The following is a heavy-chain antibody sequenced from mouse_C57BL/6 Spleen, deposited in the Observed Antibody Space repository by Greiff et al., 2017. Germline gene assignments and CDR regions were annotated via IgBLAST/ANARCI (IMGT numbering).Heavy chain of an antibody. CDR2: IYPGDGDT. Sequence: VQLQQSGAELVKPGASVKISCKASGYAFSSYWMNWVKQRPGKGLEWIGQIYPGDGDTNYNGKFKGKATLTADKSSSTTYLQLSSLTSADSAVYFCANFPCELPWYFDNWSPGTTLAVSS. J-gene: IGHJ2*01. V-gene: IGHV1-80*01. CDR1: GYAFSSYW. CDR3: ANFPCELPWYFDN.